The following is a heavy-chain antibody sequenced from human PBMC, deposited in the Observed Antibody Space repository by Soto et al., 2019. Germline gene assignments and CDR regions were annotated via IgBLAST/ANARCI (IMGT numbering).Heavy chain of an antibody. CDR1: GYTFTGYY. CDR3: AHSSGYYYFDY. V-gene: IGHV1-2*02. CDR2: INPNSGDT. J-gene: IGHJ4*02. Sequence: GASVKVSCKASGYTFTGYYMHWVRQAPGRGLEWMGWINPNSGDTNYAQKFQGRVTMTRDTSISTAYMELSRLRSDDTAVYYCAHSSGYYYFDYWGQGTLVTVSS. D-gene: IGHD3-22*01.